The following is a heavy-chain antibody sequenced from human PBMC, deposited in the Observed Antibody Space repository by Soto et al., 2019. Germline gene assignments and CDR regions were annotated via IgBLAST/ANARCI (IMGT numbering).Heavy chain of an antibody. CDR1: RGAIDNSHSF. CDR3: VRVVEADTRHTDVDS. CDR2: VYYSGGT. Sequence: PPYTLCLTCDVSRGAIDNSHSFCGWGRQPPVMGLLFLGSVYYSGGTYYIPSLKSRVTVSVDTSKNQVSLRVRSVTVAETAMYYCVRVVEADTRHTDVDSWGKGIVVTV. D-gene: IGHD2-21*01. V-gene: IGHV4-39*01. J-gene: IGHJ4*02.